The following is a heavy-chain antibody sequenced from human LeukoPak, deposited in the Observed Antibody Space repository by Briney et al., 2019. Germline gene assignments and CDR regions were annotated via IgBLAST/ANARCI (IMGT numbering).Heavy chain of an antibody. V-gene: IGHV4-4*09. CDR2: IYTSGST. Sequence: SETLSLTCTVSGGSISSYYWSWIRQPSGKGLEWIGYIYTSGSTNYNPSLKSRVTISVDTSKNHFSLKLSSVTAADTAVYYCASSPPYDYYMDVWGKGTTVTVSS. J-gene: IGHJ6*03. CDR3: ASSPPYDYYMDV. D-gene: IGHD2-8*01. CDR1: GGSISSYY.